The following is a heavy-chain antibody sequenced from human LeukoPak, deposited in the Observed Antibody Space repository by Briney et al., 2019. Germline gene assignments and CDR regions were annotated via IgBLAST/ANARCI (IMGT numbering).Heavy chain of an antibody. V-gene: IGHV4-61*02. CDR1: GGSISTNSYY. CDR3: ARDRSSRGDYMDV. J-gene: IGHJ6*03. D-gene: IGHD6-13*01. Sequence: SETLSLTCTVSGGSISTNSYYWGWIRQPAGTGLEWIGRIYTSGSTNYNPSLKSRVTISVDTSKNQFSLKLSSVTAADTAVYYCARDRSSRGDYMDVWGKGTTVTVSS. CDR2: IYTSGST.